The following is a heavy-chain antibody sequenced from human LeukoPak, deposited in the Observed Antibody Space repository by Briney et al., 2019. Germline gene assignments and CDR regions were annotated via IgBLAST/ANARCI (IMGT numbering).Heavy chain of an antibody. Sequence: GGSLRLSCAASRFTFRNYGMTWVRQAPGKGLEWVSSISGGGATTYYADSVKGRFTISRDNSKNTLYLQMNSLRAEDTAVYYCAKVAGFLSDSRSLDYWGQGTLVTVSS. V-gene: IGHV3-23*01. D-gene: IGHD2-21*02. CDR1: RFTFRNYG. CDR3: AKVAGFLSDSRSLDY. J-gene: IGHJ4*02. CDR2: ISGGGATT.